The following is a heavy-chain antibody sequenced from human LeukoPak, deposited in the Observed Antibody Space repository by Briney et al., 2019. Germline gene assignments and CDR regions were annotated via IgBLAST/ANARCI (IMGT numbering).Heavy chain of an antibody. CDR3: ARGVGSGWYVYYYMDV. D-gene: IGHD6-19*01. CDR1: GGSLSGYY. Sequence: SETLSLTCAVYGGSLSGYYWSWIRQPPGKGLEWIGEINHSGSTNYNPSLKSRVTISVDTSKNQFSLKLSSVTAADTAVYYCARGVGSGWYVYYYMDVWGKGTTVTVSS. J-gene: IGHJ6*03. CDR2: INHSGST. V-gene: IGHV4-34*01.